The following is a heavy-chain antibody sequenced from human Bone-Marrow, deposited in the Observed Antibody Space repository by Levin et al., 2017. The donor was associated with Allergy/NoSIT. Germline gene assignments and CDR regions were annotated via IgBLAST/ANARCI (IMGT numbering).Heavy chain of an antibody. D-gene: IGHD3-3*01. J-gene: IGHJ4*02. Sequence: GESLKISCAASGFTFSSYAMHWVRQAPGKGLEWVSYISSSGSTIYYADSVKGRFTISRDNAKNSLYLQMNSLRAEDTAVYYCARDFWSGYPPRYYFDYWGQGTLVTVSS. V-gene: IGHV3-48*03. CDR2: ISSSGSTI. CDR3: ARDFWSGYPPRYYFDY. CDR1: GFTFSSYA.